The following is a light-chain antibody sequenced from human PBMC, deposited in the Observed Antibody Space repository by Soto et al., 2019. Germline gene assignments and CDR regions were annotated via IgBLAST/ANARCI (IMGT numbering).Light chain of an antibody. J-gene: IGLJ1*01. CDR3: NSYTSTTTQV. Sequence: QSALTQPASVSGSPGQSITISCTGTSSDVGGYNYVSWYQQHPGKAPKLMIYDVTTRPSGVSNRFSGSKSGNTAFLTISGLQAEDDGDYYCNSYTSTTTQVFGTGTKLTVL. CDR2: DVT. V-gene: IGLV2-14*03. CDR1: SSDVGGYNY.